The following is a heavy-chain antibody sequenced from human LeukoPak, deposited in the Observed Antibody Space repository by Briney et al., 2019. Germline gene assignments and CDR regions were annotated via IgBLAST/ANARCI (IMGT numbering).Heavy chain of an antibody. CDR3: AKDQRVATTQFDY. D-gene: IGHD5-12*01. Sequence: GGSLRLSCAASGFTFSSYAMSWVRQAPGKGLEWVSAISGSGGSTYYADSVKGRFTISRDNSKNTLYLQMNSLRAVDTAVYYCAKDQRVATTQFDYWGQGTLVTVSS. CDR1: GFTFSSYA. V-gene: IGHV3-23*01. J-gene: IGHJ4*02. CDR2: ISGSGGST.